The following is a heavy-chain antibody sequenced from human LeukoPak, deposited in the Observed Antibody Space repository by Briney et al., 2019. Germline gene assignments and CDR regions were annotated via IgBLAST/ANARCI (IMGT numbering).Heavy chain of an antibody. Sequence: SETLSLTCTVSGGSISTYCWSWIRQPAEKGLGWIGRIYPSGSTYYNPSLKSRVTISIDKSKNQFSLRLTSVTAADTAVCYCARDRSGYSEYYFDYWGQGSLVTVSS. D-gene: IGHD5-12*01. J-gene: IGHJ4*02. V-gene: IGHV4-4*07. CDR3: ARDRSGYSEYYFDY. CDR1: GGSISTYC. CDR2: IYPSGST.